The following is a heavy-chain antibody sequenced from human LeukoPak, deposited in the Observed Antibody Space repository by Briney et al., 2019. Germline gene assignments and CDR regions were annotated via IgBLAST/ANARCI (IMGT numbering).Heavy chain of an antibody. CDR1: GGSLRGYY. D-gene: IGHD3-10*01. CDR2: INHSGST. J-gene: IGHJ4*02. Sequence: SETLSLTCAISGGSLRGYYWTWIRQPPGKGLEWIGEINHSGSTNYNPSLKSRVTISVDTSKNQFSLRLSSVTAADTAVYYCVGWGLSETYVIFDYWAQGTLVTVSS. V-gene: IGHV4-34*01. CDR3: VGWGLSETYVIFDY.